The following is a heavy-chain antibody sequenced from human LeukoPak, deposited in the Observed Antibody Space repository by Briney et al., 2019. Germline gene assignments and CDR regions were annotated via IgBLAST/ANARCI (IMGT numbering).Heavy chain of an antibody. D-gene: IGHD4-11*01. CDR1: GFIFDNYA. J-gene: IGHJ5*02. CDR3: AKGRRTTVTTDCFDP. Sequence: GRSLRLSCAASGFIFDNYAMHWVRQVPGKGLEWVSGISWNSGIIGYGDSVKGRFTISRDNARNSLYLQMNSLRAEDTALYYCAKGRRTTVTTDCFDPWGQGTLVTVSP. V-gene: IGHV3-9*01. CDR2: ISWNSGII.